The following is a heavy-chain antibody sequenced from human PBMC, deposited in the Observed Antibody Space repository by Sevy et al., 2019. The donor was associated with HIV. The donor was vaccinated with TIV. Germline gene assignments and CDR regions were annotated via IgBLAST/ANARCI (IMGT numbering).Heavy chain of an antibody. Sequence: SETLSLTCTVSGGSMNNYFWSWIRQPPGKALEWIGYIYYSGSTNYNPSLKSRVTISVDTSKNQFSLKLSSLTAADTAVYYCARESIGAVGDFDYWGQGTLVTVSS. CDR3: ARESIGAVGDFDY. J-gene: IGHJ4*02. V-gene: IGHV4-59*01. CDR2: IYYSGST. CDR1: GGSMNNYF. D-gene: IGHD6-25*01.